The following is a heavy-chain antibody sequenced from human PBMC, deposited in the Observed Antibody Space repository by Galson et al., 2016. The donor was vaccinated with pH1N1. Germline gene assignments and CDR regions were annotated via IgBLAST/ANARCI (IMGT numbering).Heavy chain of an antibody. D-gene: IGHD3-16*01. J-gene: IGHJ3*02. CDR3: ARVGGTHLGPQIDAFDI. Sequence: TLSLTCTVSGGSINSDSYYWSWIRQPAGKGLEWIGRIYTSGGTNYNPSLKSRVTISVDTSKNHFSLRLGSVTAADTAVYYCARVGGTHLGPQIDAFDIWGQGTMVTVSS. CDR1: GGSINSDSYY. V-gene: IGHV4-61*02. CDR2: IYTSGGT.